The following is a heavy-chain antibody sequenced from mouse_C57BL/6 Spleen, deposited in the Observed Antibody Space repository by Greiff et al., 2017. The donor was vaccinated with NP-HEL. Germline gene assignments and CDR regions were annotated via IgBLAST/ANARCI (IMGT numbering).Heavy chain of an antibody. CDR1: GYTFTSYG. D-gene: IGHD2-1*01. J-gene: IGHJ3*01. Sequence: VQLQQSGAELARPGASVKLSCKASGYTFTSYGISWVKQRTGQGLEWIGEIYPRGGNTYYNEKFKGKATLTADKSSSTAYMELRSLTSEDSAVYFCARYGNYGTWFAYWGQGTLVTVSA. CDR2: IYPRGGNT. CDR3: ARYGNYGTWFAY. V-gene: IGHV1-81*01.